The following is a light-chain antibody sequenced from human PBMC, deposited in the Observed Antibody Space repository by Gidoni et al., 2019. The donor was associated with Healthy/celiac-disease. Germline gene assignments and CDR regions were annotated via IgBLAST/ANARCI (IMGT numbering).Light chain of an antibody. CDR1: QSISSW. Sequence: DIQMTQSPSTLSASVGDRVTITCRASQSISSWLALYQQKPGKAPKLLIYKASSLESGVPSRFSGSGSGTEFTLTISSLQPDDFATYYCKQYNSYSPPWTFGQGTKVEIK. CDR2: KAS. J-gene: IGKJ1*01. V-gene: IGKV1-5*03. CDR3: KQYNSYSPPWT.